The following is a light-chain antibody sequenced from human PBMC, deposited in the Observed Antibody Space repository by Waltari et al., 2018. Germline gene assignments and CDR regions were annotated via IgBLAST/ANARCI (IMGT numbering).Light chain of an antibody. CDR1: QPILNF. J-gene: IGKJ4*01. Sequence: DIQMTQSPPSPAASVSETVTLSCRASQPILNFLNWYQHKPRKPPKLLLYAASTLQSGVPSMFSGSGSGTVFALTITSLQAEDFATYCWQQSHLTPTFGGGTKVQI. CDR3: QQSHLTPT. V-gene: IGKV1-39*01. CDR2: AAS.